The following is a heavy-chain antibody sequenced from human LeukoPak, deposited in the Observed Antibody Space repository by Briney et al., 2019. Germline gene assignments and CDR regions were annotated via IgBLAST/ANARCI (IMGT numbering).Heavy chain of an antibody. D-gene: IGHD1-26*01. Sequence: PGGSLRLSCAASGLTFSTYGMHWVRQAPGKGLEWVAIVSYDGRDKYYADPVKGRFTISRDNSKNTLYLQMNSLRPEDTAVYYCANTQTNRYYYFDYWGQGTLVTVSS. CDR2: VSYDGRDK. J-gene: IGHJ4*02. V-gene: IGHV3-30*18. CDR3: ANTQTNRYYYFDY. CDR1: GLTFSTYG.